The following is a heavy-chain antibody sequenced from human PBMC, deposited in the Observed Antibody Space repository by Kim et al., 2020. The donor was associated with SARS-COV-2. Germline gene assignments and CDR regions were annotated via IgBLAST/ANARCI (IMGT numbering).Heavy chain of an antibody. CDR2: ISYDGSNK. J-gene: IGHJ4*02. Sequence: GGSLRLSCAASGFTFSSYGMHWVRQAPGKGLEWVAVISYDGSNKYYADSVKGRFTISRDNSKNTLYLQMNSLRAEDTAVYYCAKITTGYSSSWYWGFDYWGAGNLVTVSS. CDR3: AKITTGYSSSWYWGFDY. CDR1: GFTFSSYG. D-gene: IGHD6-13*01. V-gene: IGHV3-30*18.